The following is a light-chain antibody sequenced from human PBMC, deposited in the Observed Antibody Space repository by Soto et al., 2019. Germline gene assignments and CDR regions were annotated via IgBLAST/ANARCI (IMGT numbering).Light chain of an antibody. Sequence: QSVLTQPPSVSGAPGQRGTISCTGSSSNIGAGYPVHWYQQLPGTAPKLLVAGNRPSGVPDRFSVSKSGASASLASTGLQAEDEADYYCQSYDSSLSRRWVFGGGTKLTVL. CDR3: QSYDSSLSRRWV. CDR2: G. CDR1: SSNIGAGYP. J-gene: IGLJ3*02. V-gene: IGLV1-40*01.